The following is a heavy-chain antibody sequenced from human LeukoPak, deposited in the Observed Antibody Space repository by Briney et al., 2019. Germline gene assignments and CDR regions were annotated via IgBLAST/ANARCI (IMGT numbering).Heavy chain of an antibody. CDR3: ARRVLANWGYYYYMDV. CDR1: GGSISSSSYY. J-gene: IGHJ6*03. Sequence: SETLSLTCTVSGGSISSSSYYWGWIRQPPGKGLEWIGSIYYSGSTYYNPSLKSRVTISVDTFKNQFSLKLSSVTAADTAVYYCARRVLANWGYYYYMDVWGKGTTVTVSS. D-gene: IGHD7-27*01. V-gene: IGHV4-39*01. CDR2: IYYSGST.